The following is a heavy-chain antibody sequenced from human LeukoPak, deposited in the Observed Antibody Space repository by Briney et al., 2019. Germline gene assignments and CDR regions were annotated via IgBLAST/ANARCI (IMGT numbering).Heavy chain of an antibody. J-gene: IGHJ6*04. Sequence: GESLRLSCAASGFTFDAYTMHWVRQAPGKGLEWDSLIRRDGGSTYYADSVKGRFTISRDNSKTSLYLQMNRLRTEDTALYYCAIGDTAMAPPSMGDVWGKGTTVTVSS. CDR3: AIGDTAMAPPSMGDV. V-gene: IGHV3-43*01. CDR1: GFTFDAYT. D-gene: IGHD5-18*01. CDR2: IRRDGGST.